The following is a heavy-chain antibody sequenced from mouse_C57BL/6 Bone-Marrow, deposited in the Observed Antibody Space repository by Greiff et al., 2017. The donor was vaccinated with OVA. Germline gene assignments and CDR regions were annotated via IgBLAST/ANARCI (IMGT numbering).Heavy chain of an antibody. J-gene: IGHJ1*03. Sequence: QVQLQQPGAELVKPGASVKLSCKASGYTFTSYWMHWVKQRPGRGLEWIGRIDPNSGGTKYNEKFKSKATLTVDKPSSTAYMQLSSLTSEDSAVYYCARHDYDRSYWYFDVWGTGTTVTVSS. CDR3: ARHDYDRSYWYFDV. CDR2: IDPNSGGT. D-gene: IGHD2-4*01. CDR1: GYTFTSYW. V-gene: IGHV1-72*01.